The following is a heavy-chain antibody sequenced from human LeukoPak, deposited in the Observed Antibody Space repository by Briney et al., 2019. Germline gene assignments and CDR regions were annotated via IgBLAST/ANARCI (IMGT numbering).Heavy chain of an antibody. D-gene: IGHD3-3*01. CDR2: IIPIFGTA. CDR3: ARDPEEYDFWSGYYISYFDY. Sequence: SVKVSCKASGGTFSSYAISWVRQAPGQGLEWMGGIIPIFGTANYAQKLQGRVTMTTDTSTSTAYMELRSLRSDDTAVYYCARDPEEYDFWSGYYISYFDYWGQGTLVTVSS. V-gene: IGHV1-69*05. J-gene: IGHJ4*02. CDR1: GGTFSSYA.